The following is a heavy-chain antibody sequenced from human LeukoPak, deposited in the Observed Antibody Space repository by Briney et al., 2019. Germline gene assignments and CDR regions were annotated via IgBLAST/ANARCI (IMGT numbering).Heavy chain of an antibody. Sequence: GRSLRLSCAASGFTFDDYAMHWVRQAPGKGLEWVSGISWNSGSIGYADSVKGRFTISRDNAKNSLYLQMNSLRAEDTAVYYCAGIAAAGDAFDIWGQGTMVTVSS. CDR2: ISWNSGSI. D-gene: IGHD6-13*01. J-gene: IGHJ3*02. V-gene: IGHV3-9*01. CDR1: GFTFDDYA. CDR3: AGIAAAGDAFDI.